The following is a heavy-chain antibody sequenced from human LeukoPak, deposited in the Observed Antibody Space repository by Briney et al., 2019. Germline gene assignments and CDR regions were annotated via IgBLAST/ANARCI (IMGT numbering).Heavy chain of an antibody. CDR2: IDWDDDK. CDR3: AQGRKYGYNYCGWFDP. J-gene: IGHJ5*02. V-gene: IGHV2-70*11. CDR1: GFSLSTSGMC. Sequence: SGPTLVNPTQTLTLTCTFSGFSLSTSGMCVSWIRQPPGKALEWLARIDWDDDKYYSTSLKTRLTISKDTPKNQVVLTMTNMDPVDTATYYCAQGRKYGYNYCGWFDPWGQGTLVTVSS. D-gene: IGHD5-24*01.